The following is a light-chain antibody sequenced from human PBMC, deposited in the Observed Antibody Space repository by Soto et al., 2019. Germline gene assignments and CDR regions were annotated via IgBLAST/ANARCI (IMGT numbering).Light chain of an antibody. Sequence: EIVMTQSPATLSVPPGERATLSCRASQSVNNNLAWYQQKPGQAPRLLIYGASTRATGIPARFSGSGSGTEFTLTISSLQSEDIAVYYCQQYNNWRTFVQGTKV. CDR2: GAS. J-gene: IGKJ1*01. V-gene: IGKV3-15*01. CDR1: QSVNNN. CDR3: QQYNNWRT.